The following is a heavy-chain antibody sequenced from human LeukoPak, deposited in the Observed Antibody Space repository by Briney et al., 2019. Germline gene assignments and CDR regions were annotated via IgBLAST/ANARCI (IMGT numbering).Heavy chain of an antibody. CDR2: MNPNRGDT. CDR3: ARGRFGSGSFLDY. Sequence: ASVQVSCQASGYIFSSYDINWVRQAAGQGLEWMGWMNPNRGDTGLTPNSQGRVHMTRRTSITPAYMELSSLRSEDTAVYYCARGRFGSGSFLDYWGQGTLVTVSS. V-gene: IGHV1-8*01. J-gene: IGHJ4*02. CDR1: GYIFSSYD. D-gene: IGHD3-10*01.